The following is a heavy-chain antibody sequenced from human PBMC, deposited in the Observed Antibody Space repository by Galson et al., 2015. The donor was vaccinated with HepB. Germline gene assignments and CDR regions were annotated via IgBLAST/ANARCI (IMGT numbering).Heavy chain of an antibody. CDR3: ARDRRFLECLFDH. D-gene: IGHD3-3*01. Sequence: SVKVSCKASGYTFTSYAMHWVRQAPGQRLEWMGWINAGNGNTKYSQKFQGRVTITRDTSASTAYMELSSLRSEDTAVYYCARDRRFLECLFDHWGQGTLVTVSS. J-gene: IGHJ5*02. V-gene: IGHV1-3*01. CDR1: GYTFTSYA. CDR2: INAGNGNT.